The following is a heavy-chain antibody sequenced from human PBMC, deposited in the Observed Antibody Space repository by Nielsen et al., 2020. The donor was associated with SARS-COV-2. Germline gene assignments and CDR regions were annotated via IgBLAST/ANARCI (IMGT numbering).Heavy chain of an antibody. Sequence: GSLRLSCAVSGGSFSGYYWSWIRQPPGKGLEWIGEINHSGSTNYNPSLKSRVTISVDTSKTHFSLKLRSVTAADTAVYYCARVISPGSGSYRWFDPWGQGTLVTVSS. CDR1: GGSFSGYY. CDR2: INHSGST. V-gene: IGHV4-34*01. J-gene: IGHJ5*02. D-gene: IGHD3-10*01. CDR3: ARVISPGSGSYRWFDP.